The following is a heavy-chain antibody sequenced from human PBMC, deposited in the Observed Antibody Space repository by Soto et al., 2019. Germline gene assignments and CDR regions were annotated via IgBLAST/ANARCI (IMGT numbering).Heavy chain of an antibody. Sequence: GSGPTLVNPTQTLTLTCTFSGFSLDTSGVGVGWIRQPPGKALEWLALILWSDDERYNPSLKSRLSITKDTSKNQVVLTMTNMGPVDTATYYCAHRTCSAASCFPYSFDNWGQGTLVTVSS. J-gene: IGHJ4*02. CDR1: GFSLDTSGVG. CDR3: AHRTCSAASCFPYSFDN. CDR2: ILWSDDE. V-gene: IGHV2-5*01. D-gene: IGHD2-15*01.